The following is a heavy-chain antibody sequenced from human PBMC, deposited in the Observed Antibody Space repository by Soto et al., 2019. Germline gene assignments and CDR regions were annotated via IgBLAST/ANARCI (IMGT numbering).Heavy chain of an antibody. CDR2: IYYIGTT. V-gene: IGHV4-39*01. CDR1: GGSISRSSYY. D-gene: IGHD6-19*01. Sequence: PSETLSLTCTVSGGSISRSSYYWAWIRQPPGKGLEWIGSIYYIGTTHYNPSLKSRVTISVDTSKNQFSLKLSSVTAADTAVYFCARPGGGQWLYWFDPWGQGTLVTVSS. CDR3: ARPGGGQWLYWFDP. J-gene: IGHJ5*02.